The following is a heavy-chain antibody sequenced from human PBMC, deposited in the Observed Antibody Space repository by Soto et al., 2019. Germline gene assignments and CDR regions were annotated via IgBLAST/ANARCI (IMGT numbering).Heavy chain of an antibody. CDR1: GYTFTSYD. D-gene: IGHD2-15*01. V-gene: IGHV1-8*01. Sequence: ASVKVSCKASGYTFTSYDINWVRQATGQGLEWMGWMNPNSGNTGYAQKFQGGVTMTRNTSISTAYMELSSLRSEDTAVYYCARGEGGRVVVAATYYYGMDVWGQGTTVTVSS. CDR3: ARGEGGRVVVAATYYYGMDV. J-gene: IGHJ6*02. CDR2: MNPNSGNT.